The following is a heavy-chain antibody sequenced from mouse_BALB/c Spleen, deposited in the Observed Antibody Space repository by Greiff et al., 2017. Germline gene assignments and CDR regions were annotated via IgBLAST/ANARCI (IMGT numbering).Heavy chain of an antibody. V-gene: IGHV5-6*01. J-gene: IGHJ2*01. Sequence: EVQVVESGGDLVKPGGSLKLSCAASGFTFSSYGMSWVRQTPDKRLEWVATISSGGSYTYYPDSVKGRFTISRDNAKNTLYLQMSSLKSEDTAMYYCARGGPLDYWGQGTTLTVSS. CDR1: GFTFSSYG. CDR2: ISSGGSYT. CDR3: ARGGPLDY.